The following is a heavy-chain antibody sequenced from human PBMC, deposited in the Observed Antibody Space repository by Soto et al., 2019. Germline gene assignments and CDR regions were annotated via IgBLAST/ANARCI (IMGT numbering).Heavy chain of an antibody. Sequence: LETLSLTCTVSGGSSSSYYWTWIRQPPGKGLEWIGEINHSGRTNYNPSLKSRVTISVDTSKNQFSLKLSSVTAADTAVYYCARGPDCSGGSCHYGMDVWGQGTTVTVSS. CDR3: ARGPDCSGGSCHYGMDV. CDR2: INHSGRT. J-gene: IGHJ6*02. CDR1: GGSSSSYY. D-gene: IGHD2-15*01. V-gene: IGHV4-34*01.